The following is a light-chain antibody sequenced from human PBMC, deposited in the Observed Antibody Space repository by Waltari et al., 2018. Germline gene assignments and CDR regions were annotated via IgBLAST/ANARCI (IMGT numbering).Light chain of an antibody. CDR1: RSTIGAGYE. Sequence: SLLTQPPSGSRAPGPRIPIPCTGGRSTIGAGYEVHWYQQFPGTPPKLLIFGSINRASGVPDRFSGSKSGTSASLAITGLQPEDEADYYCQSYDSSLTGFWVFGGGTKLTVV. V-gene: IGLV1-40*01. J-gene: IGLJ3*02. CDR2: GSI. CDR3: QSYDSSLTGFWV.